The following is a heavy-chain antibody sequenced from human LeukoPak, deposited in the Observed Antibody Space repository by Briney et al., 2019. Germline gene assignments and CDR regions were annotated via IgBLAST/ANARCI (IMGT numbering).Heavy chain of an antibody. V-gene: IGHV1-8*02. D-gene: IGHD2-2*01. CDR2: MNPNSGNT. CDR3: ARGLRMSKIVVVPAALYTLPGY. CDR1: GYTFTGYY. Sequence: ASVKVSCKASGYTFTGYYMHWVRQATGQGLEWMGWMNPNSGNTGYAQKFQGRVTMTRNTSISTAYMELSSLRSEDTAVYYCARGLRMSKIVVVPAALYTLPGYWGQGTLVTVSS. J-gene: IGHJ4*02.